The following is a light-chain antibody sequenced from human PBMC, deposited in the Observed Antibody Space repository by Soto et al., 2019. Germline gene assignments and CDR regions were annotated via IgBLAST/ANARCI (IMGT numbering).Light chain of an antibody. V-gene: IGKV1-5*01. Sequence: DIQMTQSPSTLSASVRDRVTITCRASQTISSWLAWFQQRPGRAPKLLIYDASSLESGVPSRFSGSGSGTEFTLTISNLQPDDFATYFCQQYHNYPRTFGQGTKVDIK. CDR3: QQYHNYPRT. J-gene: IGKJ1*01. CDR1: QTISSW. CDR2: DAS.